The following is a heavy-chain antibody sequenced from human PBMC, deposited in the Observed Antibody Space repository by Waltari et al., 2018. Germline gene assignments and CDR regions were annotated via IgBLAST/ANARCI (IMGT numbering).Heavy chain of an antibody. D-gene: IGHD3-9*01. V-gene: IGHV3-23*01. J-gene: IGHJ2*01. Sequence: EVQLLESGGGLVQPGGSLRLSCAASGFTFSSYAMSWVRQAPGKGLEWVSAISGSGGSTYYADSVKGRFTISRDNSKNTLYLQMNSLRAEDTAVYYCAKDLVTDSQGNWYFDLWGRGTLVTVSS. CDR3: AKDLVTDSQGNWYFDL. CDR1: GFTFSSYA. CDR2: ISGSGGST.